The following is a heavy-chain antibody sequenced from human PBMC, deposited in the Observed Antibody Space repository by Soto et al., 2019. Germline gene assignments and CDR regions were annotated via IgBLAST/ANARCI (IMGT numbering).Heavy chain of an antibody. CDR2: IWYDGSNK. D-gene: IGHD3-22*01. Sequence: GGSLRLSCAASGFTFSSYGMHWVRQAPGKGLEWVAVIWYDGSNKYYADSVKGRFTISRDNSKNTLYLQMNSLRAEDTAVYYCARDPVYYDSSGYYAYYYYGMDVWGQGTTVTVSS. CDR1: GFTFSSYG. V-gene: IGHV3-33*01. J-gene: IGHJ6*02. CDR3: ARDPVYYDSSGYYAYYYYGMDV.